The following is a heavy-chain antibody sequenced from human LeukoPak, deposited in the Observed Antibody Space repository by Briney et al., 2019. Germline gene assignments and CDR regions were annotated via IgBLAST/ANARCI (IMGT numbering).Heavy chain of an antibody. CDR3: ARLIASLGNWFDP. Sequence: GGSPRLSCAASGFIFSDYYMSWIRRAPGKGLEWVSYISSSGSIIKYADSVKGRFTIPRDNARTSLYLQMNSLGAEDTAVYYCARLIASLGNWFDPWGQGTLVTVSS. D-gene: IGHD6-6*01. CDR1: GFIFSDYY. CDR2: ISSSGSII. V-gene: IGHV3-11*01. J-gene: IGHJ5*02.